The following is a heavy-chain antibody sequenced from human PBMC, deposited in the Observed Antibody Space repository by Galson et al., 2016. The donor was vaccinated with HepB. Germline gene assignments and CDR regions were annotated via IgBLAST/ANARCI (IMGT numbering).Heavy chain of an antibody. CDR1: GFTFSSYS. V-gene: IGHV3-23*01. CDR2: IRGNGGGT. Sequence: SLRLSCAASGFTFSSYSMNWVRQAPGKGLEWVSSIRGNGGGTNYADSVTGRFTISRDPSKNTLFLQMNSLRAEDAAVYYCAKISVDGYTSGWGGAFDIWGQGTVVTVSS. D-gene: IGHD6-19*01. CDR3: AKISVDGYTSGWGGAFDI. J-gene: IGHJ3*02.